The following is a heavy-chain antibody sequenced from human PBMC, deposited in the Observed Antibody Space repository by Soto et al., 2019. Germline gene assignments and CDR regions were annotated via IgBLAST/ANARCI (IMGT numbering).Heavy chain of an antibody. J-gene: IGHJ6*02. CDR2: ITGSGSTI. CDR3: AVIPYPYYYYGMDV. V-gene: IGHV3-11*01. Sequence: GGSLRLSCTASRFTFSDYYMNWIRQAPGKGLEWVSYITGSGSTIYYADSVKGRFTISRDNAKSSLYLQMNSLRAEDTAVYYCAVIPYPYYYYGMDVWGQGTTVTVSS. D-gene: IGHD3-16*01. CDR1: RFTFSDYY.